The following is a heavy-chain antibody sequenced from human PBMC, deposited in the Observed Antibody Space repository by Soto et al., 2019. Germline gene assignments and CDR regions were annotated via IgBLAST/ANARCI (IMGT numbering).Heavy chain of an antibody. CDR1: GFTLPSSA. CDR3: AANYDSSGYYLLFY. Sequence: ASVKGSFKPSGFTLPSSAVQWVRQALGQRLEWIGWIVVGSGNTNYAQKFQERVTITRDMSTSTAYMELSSLRSEDTAVYYCAANYDSSGYYLLFYWGQGTLVTVSS. J-gene: IGHJ4*02. V-gene: IGHV1-58*01. CDR2: IVVGSGNT. D-gene: IGHD3-22*01.